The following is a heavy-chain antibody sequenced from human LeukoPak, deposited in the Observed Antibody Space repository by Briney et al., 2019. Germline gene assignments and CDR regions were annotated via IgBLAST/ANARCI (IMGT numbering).Heavy chain of an antibody. CDR1: GFTFKDYG. CDR2: IWHRGNNE. D-gene: IGHD2-2*01. V-gene: IGHV3-33*01. Sequence: GGSLRLSCEASGFTFKDYGMHWVRQAPGKGLEWVAVIWHRGNNENYADSVKGRFTISRDNSKNTLYLQMNSLRADDTAVYFCAIFPIVTVPGAMQNLDFWGQGTLVTVSS. CDR3: AIFPIVTVPGAMQNLDF. J-gene: IGHJ4*02.